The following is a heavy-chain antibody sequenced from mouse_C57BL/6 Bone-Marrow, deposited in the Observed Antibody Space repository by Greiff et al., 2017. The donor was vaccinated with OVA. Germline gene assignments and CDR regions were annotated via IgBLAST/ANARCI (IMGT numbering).Heavy chain of an antibody. D-gene: IGHD4-1*01. J-gene: IGHJ4*01. CDR1: GYTFTSYW. Sequence: QVQLKQPGAELVKPGASVKLSCKASGYTFTSYWMHWVKQRPGQGLEWIGMIHPNSGSTNYNEKFKSKATLTVDKSSSTAYMQLSSLTSEDSAVYYCARRRWDPYYYAMDYWGQGTSVTVSS. V-gene: IGHV1-64*01. CDR2: IHPNSGST. CDR3: ARRRWDPYYYAMDY.